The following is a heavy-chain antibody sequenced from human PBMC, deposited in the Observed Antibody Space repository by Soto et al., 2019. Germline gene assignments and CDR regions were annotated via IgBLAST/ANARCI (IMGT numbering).Heavy chain of an antibody. CDR2: FYPGDSDT. CDR1: GYYFPSYW. V-gene: IGHV5-51*01. Sequence: GAEVKKPGESLTISCKGSGYYFPSYWIGWVRQMPGKGLEWMGIFYPGDSDTRYSPSFQGQVTISADRSISTAYLQWSSLKPSDTAMYYCARQANGAEGFDYWGQGTLVTVSS. D-gene: IGHD4-17*01. CDR3: ARQANGAEGFDY. J-gene: IGHJ4*02.